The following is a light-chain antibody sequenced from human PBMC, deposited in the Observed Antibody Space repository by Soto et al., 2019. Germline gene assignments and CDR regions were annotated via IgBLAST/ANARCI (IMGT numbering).Light chain of an antibody. Sequence: EIVMTQAPSTLAVSLGERATLSCRASQSVSSNLAWYQQKPGQAPRRLIYGASTRATGIPARFSGSGSGTEFTLTISSLQSEDFAVYYCQQYNNWPYTFGQGTRLEIK. CDR2: GAS. CDR1: QSVSSN. CDR3: QQYNNWPYT. V-gene: IGKV3-15*01. J-gene: IGKJ5*01.